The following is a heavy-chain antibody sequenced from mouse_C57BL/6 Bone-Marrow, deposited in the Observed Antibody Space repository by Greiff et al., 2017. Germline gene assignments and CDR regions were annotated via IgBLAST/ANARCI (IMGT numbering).Heavy chain of an antibody. CDR3: ARWGEYGSNPAWFAY. Sequence: QVQLQQSGAELVKPGASVKISCKASGYAFSSYWMNWVKQRPGKGLEWIGQIYPGDGDTNYNGKFKGKATLTADKSSSTAYMQLSSLTSEDSAVYFCARWGEYGSNPAWFAYWGQGTLVTVSA. D-gene: IGHD1-1*01. CDR1: GYAFSSYW. CDR2: IYPGDGDT. J-gene: IGHJ3*01. V-gene: IGHV1-80*01.